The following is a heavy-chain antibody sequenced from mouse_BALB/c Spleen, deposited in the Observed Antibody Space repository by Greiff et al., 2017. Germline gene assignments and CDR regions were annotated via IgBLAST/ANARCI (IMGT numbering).Heavy chain of an antibody. CDR3: TRDTVVATKGVYFDY. V-gene: IGHV5-6-4*01. Sequence: EVHLVESGGGLVKPGGSLKLSCAASGFTFSSYTMSWVRQTPEKRLEWVATISSGGSYTYYPDSVKGRFTISRDNAKNTLYLQMSSLKSEDTAMYYCTRDTVVATKGVYFDYWGQGTTLTVSS. CDR2: ISSGGSYT. CDR1: GFTFSSYT. D-gene: IGHD1-1*01. J-gene: IGHJ2*01.